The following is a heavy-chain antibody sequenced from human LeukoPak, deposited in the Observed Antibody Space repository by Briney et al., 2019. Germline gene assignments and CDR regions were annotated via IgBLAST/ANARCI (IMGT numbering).Heavy chain of an antibody. J-gene: IGHJ4*02. CDR1: GFSFSSCA. Sequence: GGSLRLSCAASGFSFSSCAMTWVRQAPGKGLEWVSTITGSGQTAYYADSVKGRFTMSRDNSKNTLYLRMSGLRAEDTAVYYCAKEVLVVVESYFDSWGQGTLVTVSS. D-gene: IGHD3-22*01. CDR2: ITGSGQTA. V-gene: IGHV3-23*01. CDR3: AKEVLVVVESYFDS.